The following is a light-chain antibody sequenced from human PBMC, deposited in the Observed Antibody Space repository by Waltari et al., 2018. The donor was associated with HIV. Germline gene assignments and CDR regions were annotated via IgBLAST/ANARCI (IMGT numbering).Light chain of an antibody. CDR2: DVT. CDR1: SSDVGGYNY. Sequence: QSALTQPRSVSGSPGQSVTISCSGTSSDVGGYNYVSWYQQHPGKAPKLMIYDVTERPSGVPDRFSGYKSGNTASLTISGLQADDEADYYCCSYAGRYTWVFGGGTELTVL. J-gene: IGLJ3*02. CDR3: CSYAGRYTWV. V-gene: IGLV2-11*01.